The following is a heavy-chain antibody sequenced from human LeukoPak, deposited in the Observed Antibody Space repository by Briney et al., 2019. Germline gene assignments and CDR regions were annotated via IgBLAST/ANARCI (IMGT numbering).Heavy chain of an antibody. J-gene: IGHJ6*03. CDR3: ARESPTTYCSSTSCYKKTSFYYYYMDV. D-gene: IGHD2-2*01. V-gene: IGHV3-48*04. Sequence: GGSLRLSCAASGFTFSSYGMHWVRQAPGKGLEWVSYISSSGSTIYYADSVKGRFTISRDNAKNSLYLQMNSLRAEDTAVYYCARESPTTYCSSTSCYKKTSFYYYYMDVWGKGTTVTVSS. CDR2: ISSSGSTI. CDR1: GFTFSSYG.